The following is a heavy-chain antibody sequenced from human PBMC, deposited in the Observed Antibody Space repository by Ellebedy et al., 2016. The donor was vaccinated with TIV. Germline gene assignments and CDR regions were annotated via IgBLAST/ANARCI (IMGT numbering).Heavy chain of an antibody. D-gene: IGHD6-13*01. Sequence: GESLKISCKCSGYSFTSYWIGWVRQMPGKGLEWMVVIYPGDSDTRFSPSFQGQVTISADKSISTAYLQWSSLKASDTAIYYCVRRVRGAPAGTAIDYWGQGTLVTVSS. V-gene: IGHV5-51*01. CDR2: IYPGDSDT. CDR1: GYSFTSYW. CDR3: VRRVRGAPAGTAIDY. J-gene: IGHJ4*02.